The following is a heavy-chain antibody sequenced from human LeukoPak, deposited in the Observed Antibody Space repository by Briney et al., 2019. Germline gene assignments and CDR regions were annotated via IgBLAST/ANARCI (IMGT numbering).Heavy chain of an antibody. Sequence: ASVKVSCKASGYTFTAYYIHWVRQAPGQGLESMGWISPNSGGTNYAQKFQGRVTMTRDTSISTAYMELSRLRSDDTAVYYCARIRISGSYYNYWGQGTLVTVSS. J-gene: IGHJ4*02. CDR2: ISPNSGGT. V-gene: IGHV1-2*02. CDR1: GYTFTAYY. D-gene: IGHD3-10*01. CDR3: ARIRISGSYYNY.